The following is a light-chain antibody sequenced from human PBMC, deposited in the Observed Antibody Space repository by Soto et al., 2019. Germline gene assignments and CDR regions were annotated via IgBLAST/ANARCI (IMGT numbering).Light chain of an antibody. J-gene: IGLJ2*01. CDR3: QSYDSSLSGSVV. V-gene: IGLV1-40*01. CDR2: DNS. CDR1: SSNIGAGYD. Sequence: QLVLTQPPSVSGAPGQRVTISCSGSSSNIGAGYDVHWYQQLPGTAPKLLIYDNSDRPSGVPDRFSGSKSGTSASLAITGLQVEDEADYYCQSYDSSLSGSVVFGGGTKLTVL.